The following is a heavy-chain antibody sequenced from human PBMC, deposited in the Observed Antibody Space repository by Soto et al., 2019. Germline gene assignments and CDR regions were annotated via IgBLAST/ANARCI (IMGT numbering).Heavy chain of an antibody. J-gene: IGHJ3*02. CDR1: GFTFSSYA. CDR2: ISYDGSNK. Sequence: GGSLRLSCAASGFTFSSYAMHWVRQAPGKGLEWVAVISYDGSNKYYADSVKGRFTISRDNSKNTLYLQMNSLRAEDTDVYYCASLGGAHSSGYYDALDIWGQGTMVTVSS. D-gene: IGHD3-22*01. CDR3: ASLGGAHSSGYYDALDI. V-gene: IGHV3-30*04.